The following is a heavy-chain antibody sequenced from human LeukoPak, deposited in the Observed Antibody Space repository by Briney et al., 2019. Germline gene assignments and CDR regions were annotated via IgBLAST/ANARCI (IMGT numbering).Heavy chain of an antibody. V-gene: IGHV3-23*01. Sequence: GGSLRLSCAASGFTFSSYAMSWVRQAPGKGLEWVSAISGSGGSTYYADSVKGRFTISRDSSKNTLYLQMNSLRAEDTAVYYCARDPTSDTAADYWGQGTLVTVSS. D-gene: IGHD5-18*01. CDR3: ARDPTSDTAADY. CDR1: GFTFSSYA. CDR2: ISGSGGST. J-gene: IGHJ4*02.